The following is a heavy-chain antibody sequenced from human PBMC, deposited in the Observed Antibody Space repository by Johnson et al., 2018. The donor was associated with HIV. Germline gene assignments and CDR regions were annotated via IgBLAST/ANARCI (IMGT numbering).Heavy chain of an antibody. CDR1: GFTFSTYT. J-gene: IGHJ3*01. D-gene: IGHD6-13*01. Sequence: QVLLVESGGDVVQPGRSLRLSCAASGFTFSTYTMHWVRQAPGKGLEWVAFIRYDGSNKYYADSVKGRFPISRDNSKNTLYLQMNSLRAEDTAVYYCARDYGRGSRSGNWQQLATDAFDLWGQGTLVTVSS. CDR3: ARDYGRGSRSGNWQQLATDAFDL. V-gene: IGHV3-30*04. CDR2: IRYDGSNK.